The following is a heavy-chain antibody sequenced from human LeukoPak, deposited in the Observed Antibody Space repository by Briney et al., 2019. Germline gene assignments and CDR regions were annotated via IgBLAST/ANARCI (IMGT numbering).Heavy chain of an antibody. CDR1: GGSISSSSYY. J-gene: IGHJ4*02. CDR2: IYYSGST. V-gene: IGHV4-39*07. Sequence: SETLSLTCTVSGGSISSSSYYWGWIRQPPGKGLEWIGSIYYSGSTYYNPSLKSRVTISVDTSKNQFSLKLSSVTAADTAVYYCARDRIRGNDYGDYFGYWGQGTLVTVSS. CDR3: ARDRIRGNDYGDYFGY. D-gene: IGHD4-17*01.